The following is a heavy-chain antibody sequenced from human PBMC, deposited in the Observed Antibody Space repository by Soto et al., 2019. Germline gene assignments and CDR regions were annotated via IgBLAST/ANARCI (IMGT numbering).Heavy chain of an antibody. D-gene: IGHD2-2*02. J-gene: IGHJ5*02. CDR2: ISSSGGSI. Sequence: EVQLVESGGGLVQPGGSLRLSCAGSGFTFNSHEMTWVRQAPGKGLEWISSISSSGGSIYYADSVTGRFTVSRDNAKNSLYLQMISLRAEDTAVYYCARSWGLYCSSSRCYSPWFDPWGRGTLVTVAS. CDR1: GFTFNSHE. V-gene: IGHV3-48*03. CDR3: ARSWGLYCSSSRCYSPWFDP.